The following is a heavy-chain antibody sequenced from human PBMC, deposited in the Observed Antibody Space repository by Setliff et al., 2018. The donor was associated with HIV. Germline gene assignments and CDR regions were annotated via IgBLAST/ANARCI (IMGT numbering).Heavy chain of an antibody. V-gene: IGHV1-46*01. J-gene: IGHJ4*02. CDR2: INPSGGST. CDR1: GYIFTSYY. D-gene: IGHD4-17*01. CDR3: ARSGRETDLYGLYGVHYFDY. Sequence: ASVKVSCKTSGYIFTSYYMQWVRQAPGQGLEWMGIINPSGGSTSYAQEFQGRVTMTRDTSTSTVYMELSSLRSEDTAVYYCARSGRETDLYGLYGVHYFDYWGQGTLVT.